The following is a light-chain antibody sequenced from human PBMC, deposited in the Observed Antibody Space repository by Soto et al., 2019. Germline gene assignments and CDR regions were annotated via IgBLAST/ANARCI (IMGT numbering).Light chain of an antibody. J-gene: IGLJ3*02. CDR3: YSTDISGNHGV. CDR1: ALPKKY. CDR2: EDS. V-gene: IGLV3-10*01. Sequence: SYELTQPPSVSVSPGHAARITCSGDALPKKYAYWYQQKSGQAPVLVIYEDSKRPSGIPERFSGSSSGTMATLTITGAQVEDEADYYCYSTDISGNHGVFGGGTKVTVL.